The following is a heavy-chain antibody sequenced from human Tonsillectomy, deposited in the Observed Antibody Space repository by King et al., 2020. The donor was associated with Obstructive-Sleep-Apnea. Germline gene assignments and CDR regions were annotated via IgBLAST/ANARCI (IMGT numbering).Heavy chain of an antibody. CDR3: ARHPFEDIVVVPAAYKAAAGTFYFDY. CDR1: GGSISSYY. V-gene: IGHV4-59*08. Sequence: HVQLQESGPGLVKPSETLSLTCTVSGGSISSYYWSWIRQPPGKGLEWIGYIYYSGSTNYNPSLKIRVTISVATSKNQFSLKLSSVTAADTAVYYCARHPFEDIVVVPAAYKAAAGTFYFDYWGQGTLVTVSS. CDR2: IYYSGST. D-gene: IGHD2-2*01. J-gene: IGHJ4*02.